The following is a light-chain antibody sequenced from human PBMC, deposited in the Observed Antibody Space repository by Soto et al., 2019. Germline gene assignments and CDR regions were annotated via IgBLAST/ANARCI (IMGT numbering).Light chain of an antibody. CDR3: QQSYSVPPT. Sequence: DIQMTQSPSSLSASVGDRVTITCRASRSINNYLNWYQQKAEKAPKLLIYAASSLQSGVPSRFSGSGSGTDFNLIISSLQPDEFATYYCQQSYSVPPTFGQGTKGEIK. J-gene: IGKJ1*01. CDR1: RSINNY. CDR2: AAS. V-gene: IGKV1-39*01.